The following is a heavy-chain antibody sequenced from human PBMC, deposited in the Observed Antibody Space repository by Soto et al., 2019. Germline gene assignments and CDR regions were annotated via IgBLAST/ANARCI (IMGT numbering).Heavy chain of an antibody. CDR2: IYYSGST. J-gene: IGHJ4*01. CDR1: GGSISSSSYY. CDR3: ARQDIVLMVYAIDY. D-gene: IGHD2-8*01. V-gene: IGHV4-39*01. Sequence: SETLSLTCTVSGGSISSSSYYWGWIRQPPGKGLEWIGSIYYSGSTYYNPSLKSRVTISVDTSKNHFSLKLSSVTAADTAVYYCARQDIVLMVYAIDYWGHGTLVTVSS.